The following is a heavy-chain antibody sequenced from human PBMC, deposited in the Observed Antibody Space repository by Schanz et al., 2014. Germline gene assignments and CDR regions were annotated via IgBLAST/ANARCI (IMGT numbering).Heavy chain of an antibody. V-gene: IGHV3-53*01. CDR1: GFTVSSNY. Sequence: EVQLVESGGGLIQPGGSLRLSCVASGFTVSSNYMSWVRQAPGKGLEWVSVIYSDGRTYYGDSVKGRFTISRDNSKNTLSLQMNSLRVEDTAIYYCAKCIGWYGRCAFDIWGQGTMVTVSS. J-gene: IGHJ3*02. CDR3: AKCIGWYGRCAFDI. CDR2: IYSDGRT. D-gene: IGHD6-19*01.